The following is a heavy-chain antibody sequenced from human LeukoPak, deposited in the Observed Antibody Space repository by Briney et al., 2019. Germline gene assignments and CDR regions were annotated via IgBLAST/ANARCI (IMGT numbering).Heavy chain of an antibody. J-gene: IGHJ4*02. V-gene: IGHV1-3*01. Sequence: ASVKVSCKASGYTFTSYAMHWVRQAPGQRLEWMGWINAGNGNTKYSQKLQGRVTITRDTSASTAYMELSSLRSEDTAVYYCASHDSSGYYYIPNCWGQGTLVTVSS. CDR2: INAGNGNT. CDR1: GYTFTSYA. D-gene: IGHD3-22*01. CDR3: ASHDSSGYYYIPNC.